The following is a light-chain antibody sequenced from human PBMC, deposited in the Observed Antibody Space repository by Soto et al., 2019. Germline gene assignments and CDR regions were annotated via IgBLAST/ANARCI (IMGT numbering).Light chain of an antibody. Sequence: QSVLTQPPSVSGTPGQRVTISCSGSSSDVGSNYVYWYQQLPGTAPKLLIYSNNRRPSGVPDRFSGSKSGTSASLAITGLRSEDEADYYCAACDDSLGGYVFGTGTKLTVL. CDR3: AACDDSLGGYV. J-gene: IGLJ1*01. V-gene: IGLV1-47*02. CDR2: SNN. CDR1: SSDVGSNY.